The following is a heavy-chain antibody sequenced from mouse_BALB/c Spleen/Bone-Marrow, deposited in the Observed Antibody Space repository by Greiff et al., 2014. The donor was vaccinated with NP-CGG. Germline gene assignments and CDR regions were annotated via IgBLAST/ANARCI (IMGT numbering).Heavy chain of an antibody. J-gene: IGHJ4*01. CDR1: GYAFSSSW. D-gene: IGHD1-1*01. Sequence: VQLQQSGPELVKPGASVKISYTGSGYAFSSSWMNWVKQRPGQGLEWIGRIYPGDGDTNSNGRFKGKATLTADRSSNTAYMQLSSLTSVDSAVYFCARSAYYGSSYGAMDYWGQGTSVTVSS. CDR3: ARSAYYGSSYGAMDY. CDR2: IYPGDGDT. V-gene: IGHV1-82*01.